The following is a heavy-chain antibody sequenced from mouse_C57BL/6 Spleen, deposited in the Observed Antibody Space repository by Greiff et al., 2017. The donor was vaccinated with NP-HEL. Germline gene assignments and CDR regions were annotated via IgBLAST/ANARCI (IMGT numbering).Heavy chain of an antibody. CDR1: GYTFTSYW. J-gene: IGHJ4*01. CDR2: INPSNGGT. D-gene: IGHD2-1*01. V-gene: IGHV1-53*01. Sequence: QVQLQQPGTELVKPGASVKLSCKASGYTFTSYWMHWVKQRPGQGLEWIGNINPSNGGTNYNEKFKSQATLTVDKSSSTAYMQLSSLTSEDSAVYDCARYGNPSYAMDYWGQGTAVTVAS. CDR3: ARYGNPSYAMDY.